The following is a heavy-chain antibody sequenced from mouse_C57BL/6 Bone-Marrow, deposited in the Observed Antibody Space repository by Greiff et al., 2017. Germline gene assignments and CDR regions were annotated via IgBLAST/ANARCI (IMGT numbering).Heavy chain of an antibody. CDR2: IDPETGGT. CDR1: GYTFTDYE. D-gene: IGHD1-1*01. J-gene: IGHJ2*01. V-gene: IGHV1-15*01. Sequence: QVHVKQSGAELVRPGASVTLSCKASGYTFTDYEMHWVKQTPVHGLEWIGAIDPETGGTAYNQKFKGKAILTADKSSSTAYMELRSLNSEDSAVYYFITTVPNYFDYWGQGTTLTVSS. CDR3: ITTVPNYFDY.